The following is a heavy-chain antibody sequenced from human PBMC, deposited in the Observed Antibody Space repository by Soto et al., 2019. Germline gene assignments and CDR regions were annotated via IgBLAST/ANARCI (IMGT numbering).Heavy chain of an antibody. CDR3: AKSIVRGPWDGMDV. CDR2: ISYDGSNK. Sequence: PGGSLRLSCAASGFTFSSYGMHWVRQAPGKGLEWVAVISYDGSNKYYADSVKGRFTISRDNSKNTLYLQMNSLRAEDTAVYYCAKSIVRGPWDGMDVWGQGTTVTGSS. D-gene: IGHD3-10*01. CDR1: GFTFSSYG. V-gene: IGHV3-30*18. J-gene: IGHJ6*02.